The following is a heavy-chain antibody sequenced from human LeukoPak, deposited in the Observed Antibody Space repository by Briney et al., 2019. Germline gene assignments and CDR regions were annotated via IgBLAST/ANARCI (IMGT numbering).Heavy chain of an antibody. V-gene: IGHV1-69*02. CDR2: IIPILGIA. Sequence: GASVKVSCKASGYTFTGYYMHWVRQAPGQGLEWMGRIIPILGIANYAQKFQGRVTITADKSTSTAYMELSSLRSEDTAVYYCGVGAITNWGQGTLVTVSS. J-gene: IGHJ4*02. CDR3: GVGAITN. D-gene: IGHD1-26*01. CDR1: GYTFTGYY.